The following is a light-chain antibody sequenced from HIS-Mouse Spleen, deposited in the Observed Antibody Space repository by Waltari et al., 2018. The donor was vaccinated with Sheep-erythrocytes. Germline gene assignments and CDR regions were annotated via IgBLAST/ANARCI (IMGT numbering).Light chain of an antibody. CDR3: QQANSFPIT. V-gene: IGKV1-12*01. CDR1: QGIRSW. CDR2: AAS. Sequence: DIQMTQSPSSVSASVGDRVTITCRASQGIRSWLAWYQQKPGKAPKLLIYAASSLQSGVPSRFSGSGSGTDFSRTISSLHPEDFATYYCQQANSFPITFGQGPRLEIK. J-gene: IGKJ5*01.